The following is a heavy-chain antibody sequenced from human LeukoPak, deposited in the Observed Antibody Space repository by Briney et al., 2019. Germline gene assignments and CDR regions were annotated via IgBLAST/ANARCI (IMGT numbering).Heavy chain of an antibody. CDR2: ISDSGGST. J-gene: IGHJ3*02. D-gene: IGHD5-18*01. CDR1: GFTFSTYA. V-gene: IGHV3-23*01. CDR3: AKHNSYGSLWSAFDI. Sequence: GGSLRLSCAASGFTFSTYAVSWVRQAPGKGLEWVSAISDSGGSTYYADSAKGRFTISRDNSKNTLYLQMNSLRAEDTAVYYCAKHNSYGSLWSAFDIWGQGTMVTVSS.